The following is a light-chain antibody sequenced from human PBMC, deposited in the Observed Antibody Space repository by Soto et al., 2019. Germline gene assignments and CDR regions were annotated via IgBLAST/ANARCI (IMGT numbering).Light chain of an antibody. CDR2: RAS. V-gene: IGKV3-20*01. Sequence: EIVLTQSPGTLSLSPGERATLSCRASQRVSNGYLARYQQKPGQAPGLLIYRASSRATGIPDRFSGSGSGTDFALTISRLEPEDFAVYYCQQYGSSPTTFGQGTKVEIK. CDR3: QQYGSSPTT. J-gene: IGKJ1*01. CDR1: QRVSNGY.